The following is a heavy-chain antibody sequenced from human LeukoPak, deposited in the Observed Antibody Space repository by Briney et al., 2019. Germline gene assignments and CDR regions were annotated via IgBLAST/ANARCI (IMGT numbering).Heavy chain of an antibody. CDR3: ARDQVRGLDY. D-gene: IGHD2-21*01. V-gene: IGHV3-7*04. J-gene: IGHJ4*02. CDR2: IKQDGSEK. Sequence: PGGSLRLSCAASGFTVSSYWMSWVRQAPGKGLEGVANIKQDGSEKYYVDAVKGRFTISRDNAKNSLYLQMNSLRAEDTAVYYCARDQVRGLDYWGQGTLVTVSS. CDR1: GFTVSSYW.